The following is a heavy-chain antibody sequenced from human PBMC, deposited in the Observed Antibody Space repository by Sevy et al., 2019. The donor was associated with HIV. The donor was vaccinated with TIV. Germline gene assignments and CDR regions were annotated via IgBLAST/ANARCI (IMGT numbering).Heavy chain of an antibody. J-gene: IGHJ4*02. CDR3: AKDLFEVAGEFDY. Sequence: GESLKISCAASGFTFKNHAMSWVRQAPGKGLEWVSAISARGTSTYYTDSVKGRFTISRDDSKNTLYLQMNSLRAEDTAVYYCAKDLFEVAGEFDYWGQGALVTVSS. CDR2: ISARGTST. CDR1: GFTFKNHA. D-gene: IGHD3-3*01. V-gene: IGHV3-23*01.